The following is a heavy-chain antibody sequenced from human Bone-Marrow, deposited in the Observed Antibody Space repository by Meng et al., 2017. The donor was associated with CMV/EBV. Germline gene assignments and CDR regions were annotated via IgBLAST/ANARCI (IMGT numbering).Heavy chain of an antibody. V-gene: IGHV4-61*08. CDR3: ASIKISCSSYLFAY. Sequence: SETLSLTPTASGGSISSGGYYWSWIGQPPGKGLGWIGYIYFSGSSNYHPSLKSRVTISVDTSKNQFSLQLTSLTVADTAVYYCASIKISCSSYLFAYWGHRTLVAASS. D-gene: IGHD6-6*01. CDR1: GGSISSGGYY. CDR2: IYFSGSS. J-gene: IGHJ4*01.